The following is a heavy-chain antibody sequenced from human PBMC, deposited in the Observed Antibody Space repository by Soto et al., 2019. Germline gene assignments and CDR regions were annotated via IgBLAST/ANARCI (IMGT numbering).Heavy chain of an antibody. CDR3: ARDGKTYYYDSSGYKDY. CDR2: ISYDGSNK. D-gene: IGHD3-22*01. V-gene: IGHV3-30-3*01. Sequence: QVQLVESGGGVVQPGRSLRLSCAASGFTFSSYAMHWVRQAPGKGLEWVAVISYDGSNKYYADSVKGRFTISRDNSKNTLYLQMNSLKAEDTAVYYCARDGKTYYYDSSGYKDYWGQGTLVTVSS. J-gene: IGHJ4*02. CDR1: GFTFSSYA.